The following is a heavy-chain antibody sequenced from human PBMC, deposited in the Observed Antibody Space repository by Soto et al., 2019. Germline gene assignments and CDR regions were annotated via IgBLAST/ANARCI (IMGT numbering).Heavy chain of an antibody. CDR1: GYTFTSYG. CDR2: ISAYNGNT. Sequence: VKVSCKASGYTFTSYGISWVRQAPGQGLEWMGWISAYNGNTNYAQKLQGRVTMTTDTSTSTAYMELRSLRSDDTAVYYCARVGHDYGDYYFDYWGQGTLVTVSS. V-gene: IGHV1-18*04. CDR3: ARVGHDYGDYYFDY. J-gene: IGHJ4*02. D-gene: IGHD4-17*01.